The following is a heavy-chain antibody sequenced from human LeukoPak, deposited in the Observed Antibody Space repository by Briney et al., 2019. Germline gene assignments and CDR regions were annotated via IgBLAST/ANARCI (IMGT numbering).Heavy chain of an antibody. CDR1: GYSFTTYW. CDR2: IYPGDSDT. CDR3: ARLAYDSSGYYGAFDI. D-gene: IGHD3-22*01. Sequence: KPGESLKISCKGSGYSFTTYWIGWVRQMSGKGLEWMGIIYPGDSDTRYSPSFQGQVTISADKSISTAYLQWSSLKASDTAMYYCARLAYDSSGYYGAFDIWGQGTMVTVSS. J-gene: IGHJ3*02. V-gene: IGHV5-51*01.